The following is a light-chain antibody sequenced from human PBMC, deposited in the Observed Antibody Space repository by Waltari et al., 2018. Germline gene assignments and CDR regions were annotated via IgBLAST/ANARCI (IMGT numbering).Light chain of an antibody. CDR2: FND. CDR1: SSHLGAGFD. Sequence: QSVLTQPPSVSGAPGHMVTISCTGGSSHLGAGFDVHWYQPLPGSAPNLLSYFNDNRPSGVPDRFSGSRSGLSGSLAITGLQPEDEAKYYCQSYDSSLSGHVVFGGGTKLTVL. J-gene: IGLJ2*01. CDR3: QSYDSSLSGHVV. V-gene: IGLV1-40*01.